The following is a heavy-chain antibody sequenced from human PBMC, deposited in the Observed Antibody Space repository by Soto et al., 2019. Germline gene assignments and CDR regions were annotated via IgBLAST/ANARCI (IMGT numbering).Heavy chain of an antibody. J-gene: IGHJ4*02. CDR1: GYTFTSYA. V-gene: IGHV1-3*01. Sequence: ASVKVSCKASGYTFTSYAMHWVRQAPGQRLEWMGWINAGNGNTKYSQKFQGRVTMTRNTSTSTAYMELSSLRSEDTAVYYCARVMLGGHSYYWGQGTLVTVSS. CDR2: INAGNGNT. D-gene: IGHD2-21*02. CDR3: ARVMLGGHSYY.